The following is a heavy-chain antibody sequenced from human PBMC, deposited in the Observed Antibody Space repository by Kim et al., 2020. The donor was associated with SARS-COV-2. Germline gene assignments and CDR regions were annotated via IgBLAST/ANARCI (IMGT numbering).Heavy chain of an antibody. Sequence: IYYADSVKGRFTISRDNAKNSLYLQMNSLRAEDTAVYYCARGSGGSHFDYWGQGTLVTVSS. J-gene: IGHJ4*02. CDR3: ARGSGGSHFDY. D-gene: IGHD3-16*01. CDR2: I. V-gene: IGHV3-11*01.